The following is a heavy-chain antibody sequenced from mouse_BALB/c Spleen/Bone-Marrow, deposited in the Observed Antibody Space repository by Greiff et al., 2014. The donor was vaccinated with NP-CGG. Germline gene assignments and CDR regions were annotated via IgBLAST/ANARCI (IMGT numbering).Heavy chain of an antibody. D-gene: IGHD1-1*01. CDR2: ILPGSGST. J-gene: IGHJ1*01. CDR3: ARWGYGSSYVGYFDV. CDR1: GYTFSRYW. Sequence: VNVVESGAELMKPGASVKISCKATGYTFSRYWIEWVKQRPGHGLEWIGEILPGSGSTNYNEKFKGKATFTADTSSNTAYMQLSSLTSEDSAVYYCARWGYGSSYVGYFDVWGAGTTVTVSS. V-gene: IGHV1-9*01.